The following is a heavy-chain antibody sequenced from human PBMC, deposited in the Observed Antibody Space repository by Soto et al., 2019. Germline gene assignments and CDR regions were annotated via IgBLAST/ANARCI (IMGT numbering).Heavy chain of an antibody. CDR2: MSYAGSYK. CDR1: GFTFSDYG. Sequence: PGGSLRLSCAVSGFTFSDYGMHWVRQAPGKGLEWVAVMSYAGSYKYYADSVKGRFTISRDLSGNTAYLQMNSLKTEDTAVYYCSRPGYSNYDSDYWGQGTLVTVSS. J-gene: IGHJ4*02. CDR3: SRPGYSNYDSDY. D-gene: IGHD5-12*01. V-gene: IGHV3-30*03.